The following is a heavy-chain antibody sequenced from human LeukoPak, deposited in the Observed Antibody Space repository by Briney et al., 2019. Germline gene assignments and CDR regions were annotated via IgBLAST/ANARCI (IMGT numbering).Heavy chain of an antibody. CDR2: ISAYNGNT. Sequence: EASVKVSCKASGYTFTSYGISWVRQAPGQGLEWMGWISAYNGNTNYAQKLQGRVTMTPDTSTSTAYMELRGLRSDDTAVSYCARDEGWVQLWRYVDYWGQGTLVTVSS. V-gene: IGHV1-18*04. CDR1: GYTFTSYG. D-gene: IGHD5-18*01. CDR3: ARDEGWVQLWRYVDY. J-gene: IGHJ4*02.